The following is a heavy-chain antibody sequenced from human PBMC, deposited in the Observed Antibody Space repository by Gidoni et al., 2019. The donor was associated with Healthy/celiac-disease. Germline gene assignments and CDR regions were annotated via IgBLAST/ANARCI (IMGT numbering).Heavy chain of an antibody. CDR1: GGSFSGYY. V-gene: IGHV4-34*01. J-gene: IGHJ4*02. CDR2: INHSGSP. D-gene: IGHD5-12*01. Sequence: QVQLQQWGAGLLKPSETLSLTCAVYGGSFSGYYWSWIRQPPGKGLEWIGEINHSGSPNYNPSLKSRVTISVDTSKNQFSLKLSSVTAADTAVYYCARGGLRWLQLNYFDYWGQGTLVTVSS. CDR3: ARGGLRWLQLNYFDY.